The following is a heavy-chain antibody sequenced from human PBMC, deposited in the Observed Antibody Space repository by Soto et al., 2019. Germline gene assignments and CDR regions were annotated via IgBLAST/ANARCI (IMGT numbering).Heavy chain of an antibody. Sequence: GGSLRLSCAASGFTFSNAWMSWVRQAPGKGLEWVGRIKSKTDGGTTDHAAPVKGRFTISRDDSKNTLYLQMNSLKTEDTAVYYCTTGVNYDILTGYDDYWGQGTLVTVSS. CDR1: GFTFSNAW. V-gene: IGHV3-15*01. J-gene: IGHJ4*02. D-gene: IGHD3-9*01. CDR3: TTGVNYDILTGYDDY. CDR2: IKSKTDGGTT.